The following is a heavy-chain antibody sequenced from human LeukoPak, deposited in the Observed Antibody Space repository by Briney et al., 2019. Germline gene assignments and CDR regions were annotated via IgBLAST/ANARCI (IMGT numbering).Heavy chain of an antibody. D-gene: IGHD1-26*01. Sequence: ASVKVSCKASGYTFTNYFMHWLRQAPGQGLEWMGWISAYNGNTNYAQKLQGRVTMTTDTSTSTAYMELRSLRSDDTAVYYCARARGSSVFDYWGQGTLVTVSS. J-gene: IGHJ4*02. CDR3: ARARGSSVFDY. CDR2: ISAYNGNT. CDR1: GYTFTNYF. V-gene: IGHV1-18*04.